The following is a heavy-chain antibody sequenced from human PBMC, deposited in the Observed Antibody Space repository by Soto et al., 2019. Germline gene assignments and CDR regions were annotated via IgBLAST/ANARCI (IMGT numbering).Heavy chain of an antibody. CDR2: ISSSSSYI. D-gene: IGHD5-12*01. CDR3: SRYFRGYSGYDDY. V-gene: IGHV3-21*01. J-gene: IGHJ4*02. Sequence: GGSLRLSCAASGFTFSSYSMNWVRQAPGKGLEWVSSISSSSSYIYYADSVKGRFTISRDNAKNSLYLQMNSLRAEDTAVYDCSRYFRGYSGYDDYWGQGTLVTVSS. CDR1: GFTFSSYS.